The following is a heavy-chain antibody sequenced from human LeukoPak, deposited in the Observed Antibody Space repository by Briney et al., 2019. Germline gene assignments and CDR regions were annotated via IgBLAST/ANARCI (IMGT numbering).Heavy chain of an antibody. CDR1: GFTFSSFP. V-gene: IGHV3-30*04. CDR2: ISDDGRDT. J-gene: IGHJ6*03. Sequence: GGSLRLSCEASGFTFSSFPMHWVRQTPDKRLEWVAVISDDGRDTYYADSVKGRFTISRDNSKNTLYLQMNRLSPEDTAVVYCARVGRVSIYPSYMDVWGKGTAVTVSS. CDR3: ARVGRVSIYPSYMDV. D-gene: IGHD2-21*01.